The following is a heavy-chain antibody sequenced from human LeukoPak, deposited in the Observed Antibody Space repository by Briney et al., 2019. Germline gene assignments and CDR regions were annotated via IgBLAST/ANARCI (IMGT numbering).Heavy chain of an antibody. Sequence: SETLSLTCAVYGGSFSGYYWSWIRQPPGKGLEWIGEINHSGSTNYNPSLKSRVTISVDTSKNQFSLKLSFVTAADTAVYYCARVVAARRRYSYSVMDVWGQGTPVTVSS. CDR1: GGSFSGYY. CDR3: ARVVAARRRYSYSVMDV. D-gene: IGHD6-6*01. CDR2: INHSGST. V-gene: IGHV4-34*01. J-gene: IGHJ6*02.